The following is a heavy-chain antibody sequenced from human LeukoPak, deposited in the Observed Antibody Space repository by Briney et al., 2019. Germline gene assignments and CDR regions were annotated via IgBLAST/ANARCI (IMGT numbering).Heavy chain of an antibody. D-gene: IGHD6-19*01. V-gene: IGHV3-30*02. CDR2: IRYDGSNK. J-gene: IGHJ3*02. Sequence: PGGSLRLSCAASGFTFSSYGMHWVRQAPGKGLEWVAFIRYDGSNKYYADSVKGRFTISRDNSKNTLYLQMGSLRAEDMAVYYCARDGLAVAGTAFDIWGQGTMVTVSS. CDR1: GFTFSSYG. CDR3: ARDGLAVAGTAFDI.